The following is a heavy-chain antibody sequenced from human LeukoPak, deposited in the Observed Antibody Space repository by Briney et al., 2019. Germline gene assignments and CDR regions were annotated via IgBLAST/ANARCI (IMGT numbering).Heavy chain of an antibody. Sequence: GASVKVSCKASGGTFSSYAISWVRQAPGQGLEWMGGIIPIFGTANYAQKFQGRVTITADESTSTAYMELGSLRSEDTAVYYCARGPCTGGVCYNAFDIWGQGTMVTVSS. CDR3: ARGPCTGGVCYNAFDI. CDR1: GGTFSSYA. V-gene: IGHV1-69*13. CDR2: IIPIFGTA. D-gene: IGHD2-8*02. J-gene: IGHJ3*02.